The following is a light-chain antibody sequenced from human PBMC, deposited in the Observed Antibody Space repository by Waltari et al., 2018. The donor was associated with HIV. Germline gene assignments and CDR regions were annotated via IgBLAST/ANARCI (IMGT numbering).Light chain of an antibody. CDR3: MQALQTPWT. Sequence: EIVMTQSPLSLPVTPGEPVSISCRSSQSLLQSNGYNYLHWYLQKPGQSPQLLIYLGSNRASGVPDRFSGSGSGTDFTLKISRVEAEDVGVYYCMQALQTPWTFGQGTKVEIK. CDR2: LGS. CDR1: QSLLQSNGYNY. J-gene: IGKJ1*01. V-gene: IGKV2-28*01.